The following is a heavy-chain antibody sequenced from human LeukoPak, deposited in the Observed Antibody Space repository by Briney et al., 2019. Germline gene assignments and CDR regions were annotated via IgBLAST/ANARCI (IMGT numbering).Heavy chain of an antibody. CDR1: GFSLSTSGVG. V-gene: IGHV2-5*02. CDR2: IHWDDDK. D-gene: IGHD6-19*01. J-gene: IGHJ5*02. CDR3: AHMGIAVALDH. Sequence: SGPTLVKPTQTPTLTCAFSGFSLSTSGVGVGWIRQPPGKALEWRALIHWDDDKRYSPSLKSRLTITMDTSKNQVVRTMNNLVPVDTATYYCAHMGIAVALDHWGQGTLVTVSS.